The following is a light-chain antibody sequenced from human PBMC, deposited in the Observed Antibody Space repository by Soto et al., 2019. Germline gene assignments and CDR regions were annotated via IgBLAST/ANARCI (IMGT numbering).Light chain of an antibody. J-gene: IGLJ3*02. V-gene: IGLV2-14*01. Sequence: QSALTQPASVSGSPGQSITISCTGTGSDVGGYNYVSWYQQHPGKAPKLMIYEVSNRPSGVSNRFPGSKSGNTASLTISGLQAEDEADYYCSSYTSSSSLKGVFGGGTKVTVL. CDR2: EVS. CDR3: SSYTSSSSLKGV. CDR1: GSDVGGYNY.